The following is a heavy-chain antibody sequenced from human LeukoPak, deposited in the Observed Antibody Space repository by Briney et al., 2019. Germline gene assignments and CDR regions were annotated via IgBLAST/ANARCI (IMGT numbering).Heavy chain of an antibody. CDR2: IYYSGST. J-gene: IGHJ5*02. V-gene: IGHV4-31*11. CDR3: ARGRPVEMANWFDP. CDR1: GGSISSGGYS. Sequence: PSETLSLTCAVSGGSISSGGYSWSWIRQPPGKGLEWIGYIYYSGSTYYNPSLKSRVTISVDTSKNQFSLKLSSVTAADTAVYYCARGRPVEMANWFDPWGQGTLVTVSS. D-gene: IGHD5-24*01.